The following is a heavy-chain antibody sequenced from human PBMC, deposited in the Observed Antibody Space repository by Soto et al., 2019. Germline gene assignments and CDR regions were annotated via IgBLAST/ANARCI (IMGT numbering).Heavy chain of an antibody. D-gene: IGHD2-21*01. Sequence: VHLVQSGAEVKKPGASVKVSRMASGYTFSDYYIHWLRQAPGHGHEWMGWITPKTGGTNYVQKFYGCVTLTRDTSLNTAYIDINNLKSAAPAVYFCAREPNSTTASEGISSGHCSFDHWGQGTRVTVSP. CDR2: ITPKTGGT. V-gene: IGHV1-2*04. CDR1: GYTFSDYY. J-gene: IGHJ5*02. CDR3: AREPNSTTASEGISSGHCSFDH.